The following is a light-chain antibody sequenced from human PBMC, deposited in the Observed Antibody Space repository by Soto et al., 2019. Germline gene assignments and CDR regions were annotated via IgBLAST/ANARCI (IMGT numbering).Light chain of an antibody. CDR2: GAS. CDR3: QQASSLPHT. J-gene: IGKJ2*01. CDR1: QGISTW. Sequence: DIQMTQSPSSVSASVGDRVTLTCRASQGISTWLAWYQQKPGKVPKLLIYGASRLQTGVPSRFSGSGSGTDFTLTISILQPEDFATYYCQQASSLPHTCGQGTRVEIK. V-gene: IGKV1-12*01.